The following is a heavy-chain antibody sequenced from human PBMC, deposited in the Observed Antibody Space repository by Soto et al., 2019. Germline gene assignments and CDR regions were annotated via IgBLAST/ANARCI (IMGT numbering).Heavy chain of an antibody. CDR1: GYTFTGYY. CDR2: INPNSGGT. V-gene: IGHV1-2*04. CDR3: ARDPYAYSSCWYYFDY. D-gene: IGHD6-19*01. J-gene: IGHJ4*02. Sequence: ASVKVSCKASGYTFTGYYMHWVRQAPGQGLEWMGWINPNSGGTNYAQKFQGWVTMTRDTSISTAYMELSRLRSDDTAVYYCARDPYAYSSCWYYFDYWGQGTLVTVSS.